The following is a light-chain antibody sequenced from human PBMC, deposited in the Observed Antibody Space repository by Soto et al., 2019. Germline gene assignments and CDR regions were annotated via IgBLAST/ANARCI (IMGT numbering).Light chain of an antibody. CDR2: DGS. J-gene: IGKJ5*01. V-gene: IGKV3D-20*02. CDR1: QSVSSNY. CDR3: QQRTRWPMT. Sequence: EIVLTQSPGTLSLYPGERATLSCRASQSVSSNYFAWYQQRPGQAPRXLIYDGSKRAAGVPDRISGDVSGTDYTLTISSLEPEDGAVYDGQQRTRWPMTFGQGTRLEIK.